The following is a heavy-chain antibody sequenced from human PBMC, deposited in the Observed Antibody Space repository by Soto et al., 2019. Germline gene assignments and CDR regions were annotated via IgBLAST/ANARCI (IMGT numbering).Heavy chain of an antibody. CDR1: GYTFTRYG. V-gene: IGHV1-18*04. CDR2: TSADNGDT. Sequence: QVQLVQSGAEVKEPGASVKVSCKASGYTFTRYGFSWVRQAPGQGLEWMAWTSADNGDTNYAPKLQGRVTLTTDTSRGTAYMELRSLRSDDTAVYYCARDERGTCTSSTCYYFDCWGQGTLVNVSS. CDR3: ARDERGTCTSSTCYYFDC. J-gene: IGHJ4*02. D-gene: IGHD2-2*01.